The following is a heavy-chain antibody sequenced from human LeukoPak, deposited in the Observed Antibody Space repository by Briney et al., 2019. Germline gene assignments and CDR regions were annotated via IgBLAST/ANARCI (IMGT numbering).Heavy chain of an antibody. J-gene: IGHJ6*02. CDR1: GYTFTSYD. V-gene: IGHV1-8*01. CDR2: MNPNSGNT. D-gene: IGHD6-6*01. CDR3: ARVVPNWRVQRLGRYYYGMDV. Sequence: GASVKVSCKASGYTFTSYDINWVRQATGQGLEWMGWMNPNSGNTGYAQKFQGRVTMTRNTSISTAYMELSSLRSEDTAVYYCARVVPNWRVQRLGRYYYGMDVWGQGTTVTVSS.